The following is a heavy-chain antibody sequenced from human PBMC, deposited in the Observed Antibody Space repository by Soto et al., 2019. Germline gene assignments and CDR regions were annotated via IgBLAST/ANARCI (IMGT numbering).Heavy chain of an antibody. V-gene: IGHV3-66*01. D-gene: IGHD1-1*01. J-gene: IGHJ6*02. CDR1: GFTVSSNY. CDR3: ARDIGNWNDGTYDYYAMDV. Sequence: EVQLVESGGGLVQPGGSLRLSCAASGFTVSSNYMNWVRQAPGKGLEWVPVIYSGGNTYYADSVKGRFTISRDNSKNRVYLQMNSLRAEDTVVYYCARDIGNWNDGTYDYYAMDVWGQGTTVTVSS. CDR2: IYSGGNT.